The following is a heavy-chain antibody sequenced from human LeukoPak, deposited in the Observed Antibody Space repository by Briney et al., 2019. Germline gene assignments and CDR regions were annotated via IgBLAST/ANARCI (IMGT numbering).Heavy chain of an antibody. CDR2: IYPGDSDT. J-gene: IGHJ3*02. CDR1: GYRFTSYW. D-gene: IGHD3-22*01. V-gene: IGHV5-51*01. Sequence: GESLKISCKGSGYRFTSYWIGWVRQMPGKGLEWMAIIYPGDSDTRYSPSFQGQVTISADKSISTAYLQWSSLKASDTAMYYCARQPNYYDTRGYLSHAFDIWGQGTMVTVSS. CDR3: ARQPNYYDTRGYLSHAFDI.